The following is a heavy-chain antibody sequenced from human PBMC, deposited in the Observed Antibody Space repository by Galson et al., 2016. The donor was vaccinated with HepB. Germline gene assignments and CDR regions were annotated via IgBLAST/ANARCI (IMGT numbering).Heavy chain of an antibody. CDR2: TFYRSNWQN. CDR1: GDSVSGNSAG. Sequence: CAISGDSVSGNSAGWNWIRQSPSRGLEWLGRTFYRSNWQNHYAESVKGRITINPDTSKNQFSLQLSSVTPEDTAVYYCARSYLLGRGFGWWGQGTLVTVSS. V-gene: IGHV6-1*01. J-gene: IGHJ4*02. D-gene: IGHD7-27*01. CDR3: ARSYLLGRGFGW.